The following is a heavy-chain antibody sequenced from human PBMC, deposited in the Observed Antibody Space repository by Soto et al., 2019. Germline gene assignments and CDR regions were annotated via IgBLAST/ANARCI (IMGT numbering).Heavy chain of an antibody. CDR1: GFILRNYW. CDR2: IKEDGSEK. CDR3: ARYRSLDP. Sequence: GGSLRLSCADSGFILRNYWMSWVRQAPGMGLQWVASIKEDGSEKYYVDPVKGRFTISRENAKNSLYLQINSLRAEDTAVYYCARYRSLDPWGQGILVTAPQ. J-gene: IGHJ5*02. D-gene: IGHD3-16*02. V-gene: IGHV3-7*03.